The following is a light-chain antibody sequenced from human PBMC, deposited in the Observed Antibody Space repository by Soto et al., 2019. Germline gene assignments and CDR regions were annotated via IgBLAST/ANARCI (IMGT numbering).Light chain of an antibody. CDR3: SSYTSSSTWYV. V-gene: IGLV2-14*01. CDR2: EVS. CDR1: SSDVGGYNY. Sequence: QSALTQPASVSGSPGQSITISCTGTSSDVGGYNYVSWYQQHPGKAPKLMIYEVSNRPSGVSNRFSGSKSGNTASLTISGLQAEDEADYYCSSYTSSSTWYVFGTGTKLTV. J-gene: IGLJ1*01.